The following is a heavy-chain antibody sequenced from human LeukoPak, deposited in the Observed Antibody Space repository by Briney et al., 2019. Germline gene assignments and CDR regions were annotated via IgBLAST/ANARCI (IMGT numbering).Heavy chain of an antibody. CDR1: GGSISNTNW. V-gene: IGHV4-4*02. D-gene: IGHD3-22*01. CDR3: ARARLDSSGRFDY. J-gene: IGHJ4*02. Sequence: SETLSLTCGVSGGSISNTNWWSWVRQPPGQGLEWIGYIYYGGSTDYNPSLKSRVTISKDTSKTQFSLRLSSVTAADTAVYYCARARLDSSGRFDYWGQGTLVTVSS. CDR2: IYYGGST.